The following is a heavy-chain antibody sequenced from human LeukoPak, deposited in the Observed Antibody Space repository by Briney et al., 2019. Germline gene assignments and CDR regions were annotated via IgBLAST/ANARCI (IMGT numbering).Heavy chain of an antibody. CDR2: IYSGGST. J-gene: IGHJ4*02. D-gene: IGHD6-19*01. V-gene: IGHV3-66*01. Sequence: PGGSLGLSCAASGFTVNTNYMSWVRQAPGKGLEWVSAIYSGGSTYYADSVKGRFTISRDISKNTLYLQMNSLRAEDTAVYYCARGGSVAGPDYWGQGTPVTVSS. CDR1: GFTVNTNY. CDR3: ARGGSVAGPDY.